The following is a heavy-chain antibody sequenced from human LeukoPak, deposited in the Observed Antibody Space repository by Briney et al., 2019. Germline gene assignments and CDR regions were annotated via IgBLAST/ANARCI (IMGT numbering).Heavy chain of an antibody. CDR1: GFIVSSNY. D-gene: IGHD3-22*01. Sequence: GGSLRLSCAASGFIVSSNYMTWVRQSPGKGLEWVSVIYSGGSTYYADSVKGRFTISRDSAKNTLYLQMNSVRAEDTAVYSCARDLTGPYDHWGQGTLVTVSS. J-gene: IGHJ4*02. V-gene: IGHV3-53*01. CDR3: ARDLTGPYDH. CDR2: IYSGGST.